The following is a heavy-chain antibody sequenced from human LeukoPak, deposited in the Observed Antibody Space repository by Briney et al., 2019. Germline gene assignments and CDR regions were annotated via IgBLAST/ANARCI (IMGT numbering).Heavy chain of an antibody. J-gene: IGHJ4*02. CDR3: AKGRAKATVTAGDH. V-gene: IGHV3-23*01. Sequence: GGSLRLSCAASGFTFSSYAMSWVRQAPGKGLEWVSSISGSGGSIHYADSVKGRFTISRDNSKNTLFLQMDSLRADDTAVYYCAKGRAKATVTAGDHWGQGSLATVSS. CDR2: ISGSGGSI. D-gene: IGHD4-17*01. CDR1: GFTFSSYA.